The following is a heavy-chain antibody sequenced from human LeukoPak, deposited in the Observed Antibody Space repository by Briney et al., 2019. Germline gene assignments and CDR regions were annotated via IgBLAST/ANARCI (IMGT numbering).Heavy chain of an antibody. J-gene: IGHJ3*02. V-gene: IGHV1-46*01. Sequence: ASVKVSCKASGYTLTSYYLHWVRQAPGQGLEWMAIINPSGGSTSHAQKFQGRVTMTRDTSASTVYMELSSLRSEDTAVYYCARDPGGYSDAFDIWGQGTMVTVSS. CDR2: INPSGGST. CDR3: ARDPGGYSDAFDI. D-gene: IGHD3-22*01. CDR1: GYTLTSYY.